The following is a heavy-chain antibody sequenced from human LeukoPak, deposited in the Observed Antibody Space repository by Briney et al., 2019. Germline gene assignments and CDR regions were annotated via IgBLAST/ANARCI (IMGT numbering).Heavy chain of an antibody. CDR2: IIPILGIA. D-gene: IGHD3-9*01. CDR1: GGTFSSYA. J-gene: IGHJ4*02. Sequence: ASVKVSCKASGGTFSSYAISWVRQAPGQGLEWMGRIIPILGIANYAQKFQGRVTITADKSTSTAYMELSSLRSEDTAVYYCAREAPLRYFDWLDTYYFDYWGQGTLVTVSS. CDR3: AREAPLRYFDWLDTYYFDY. V-gene: IGHV1-69*04.